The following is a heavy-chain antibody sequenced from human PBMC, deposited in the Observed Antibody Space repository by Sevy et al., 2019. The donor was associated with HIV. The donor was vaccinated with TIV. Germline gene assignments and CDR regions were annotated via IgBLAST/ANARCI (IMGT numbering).Heavy chain of an antibody. CDR2: INPNSGGT. CDR1: GYSFTTYV. CDR3: ARSHPGITIFGVVRDFDY. J-gene: IGHJ4*02. V-gene: IGHV1-2*02. Sequence: ASVKVSCKASGYSFTTYVLNWVRQAPGQGLEWMGWINPNSGGTNYAQKFQGRVTMTRDTSISTAYMELSRLRSDDTAVYYCARSHPGITIFGVVRDFDYWGQGTLVTVSS. D-gene: IGHD3-3*01.